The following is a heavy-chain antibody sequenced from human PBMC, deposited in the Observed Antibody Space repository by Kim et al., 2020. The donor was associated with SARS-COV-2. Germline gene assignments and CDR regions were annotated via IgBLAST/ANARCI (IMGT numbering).Heavy chain of an antibody. Sequence: TTEYAASVKGRFTISRDDSKSIAYLQMNSLKTEDTAVYYCTRHGDYSSGYWGQGTLVTVSS. D-gene: IGHD4-17*01. CDR3: TRHGDYSSGY. V-gene: IGHV3-49*02. J-gene: IGHJ4*02. CDR2: TT.